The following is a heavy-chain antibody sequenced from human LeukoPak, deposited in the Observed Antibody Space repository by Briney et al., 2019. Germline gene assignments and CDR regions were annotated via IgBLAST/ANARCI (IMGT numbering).Heavy chain of an antibody. CDR1: GFTVSSNY. J-gene: IGHJ6*02. Sequence: GGSLRLSCAASGFTVSSNYMSWVRQAPGKGLEWVSVIYSGGSTYYADSVKGRFTISRDNSKNTLYPQMNSLRAEDTAVYYCARDSHSSGWYQPYYYYGMDVWGQGTTVTVSS. V-gene: IGHV3-53*05. CDR3: ARDSHSSGWYQPYYYYGMDV. D-gene: IGHD6-19*01. CDR2: IYSGGST.